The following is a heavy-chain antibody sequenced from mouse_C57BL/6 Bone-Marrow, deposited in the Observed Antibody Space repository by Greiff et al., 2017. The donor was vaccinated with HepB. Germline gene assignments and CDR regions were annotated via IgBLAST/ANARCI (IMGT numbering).Heavy chain of an antibody. CDR2: ISNLAYSI. CDR3: ARHETVVATDAMDY. Sequence: EVKLMESGGGLVQPGGSLKLSCAASGFTFSDYGMAWVRQAPRKGPEWVAFISNLAYSIYYADTVTGRFTISRENAKNTLYLEMSSLRSEDTAMYYCARHETVVATDAMDYWGQGTSVTVSS. V-gene: IGHV5-15*01. CDR1: GFTFSDYG. J-gene: IGHJ4*01. D-gene: IGHD1-1*01.